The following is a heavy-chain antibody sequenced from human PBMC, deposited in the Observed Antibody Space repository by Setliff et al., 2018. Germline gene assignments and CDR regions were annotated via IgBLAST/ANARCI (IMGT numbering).Heavy chain of an antibody. CDR1: GFSLSTSGMR. CDR2: ISHSGNK. V-gene: IGHV4-39*02. J-gene: IGHJ4*02. CDR3: ARESRFGYSGYDCAFDF. D-gene: IGHD5-12*01. Sequence: ESGPTLVNPTQALTLTCTFSGFSLSTSGMRVSWIRQPPGKELEWIGGISHSGNKYYNPSFRGRVTIPVDMSKNQFSLNIDSVTAADTAVYYCARESRFGYSGYDCAFDFWGQGMLVTVSS.